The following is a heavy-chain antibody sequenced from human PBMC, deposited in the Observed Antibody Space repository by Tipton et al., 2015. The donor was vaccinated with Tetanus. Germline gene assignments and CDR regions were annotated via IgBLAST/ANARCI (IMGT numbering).Heavy chain of an antibody. Sequence: TLSLTCTVSGDSISIFYWTWIRQPPGKGLEWIGYVYGSGSTNYNPSLESRVTMSIDTSRNQFSLKLTSVTAADTAFYYCARGFGSSFYCFDYGGQGILVTVSS. CDR1: GDSISIFY. V-gene: IGHV4-59*01. J-gene: IGHJ4*02. CDR3: ARGFGSSFYCFDY. CDR2: VYGSGST. D-gene: IGHD6-13*01.